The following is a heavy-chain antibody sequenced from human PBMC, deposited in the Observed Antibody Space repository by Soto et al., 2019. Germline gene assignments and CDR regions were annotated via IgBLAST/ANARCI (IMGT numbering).Heavy chain of an antibody. J-gene: IGHJ3*02. CDR3: ARVVCTQNDYGGNSGVCAFDI. V-gene: IGHV1-69*13. D-gene: IGHD4-17*01. Sequence: SVKVSCKASGYTFTSYGISWVRQAPGQGLEWMGGIIPIFGTANYAQKFQGRVTITADESTSTAYMELSSLRSEDTAVYYCARVVCTQNDYGGNSGVCAFDIWGQGTMVTVSS. CDR2: IIPIFGTA. CDR1: GYTFTSYG.